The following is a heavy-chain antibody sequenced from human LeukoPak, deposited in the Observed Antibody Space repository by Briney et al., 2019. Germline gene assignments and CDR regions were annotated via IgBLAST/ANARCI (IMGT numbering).Heavy chain of an antibody. CDR1: GGTFSSYA. CDR3: ARDPPRYYDILTGYFNYFDY. V-gene: IGHV1-69*13. J-gene: IGHJ4*02. CDR2: IIPIFGTA. Sequence: SVKVSCKASGGTFSSYAISWVRQAPGQGLEWMGGIIPIFGTANYAQKFQGRVTITADESTSTAYMELSSLRSEDTAVYYCARDPPRYYDILTGYFNYFDYWGQGTLVTVPS. D-gene: IGHD3-9*01.